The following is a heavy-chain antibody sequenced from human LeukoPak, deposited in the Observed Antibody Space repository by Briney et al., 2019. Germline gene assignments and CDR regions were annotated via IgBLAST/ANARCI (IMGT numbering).Heavy chain of an antibody. J-gene: IGHJ4*02. D-gene: IGHD3-3*01. Sequence: GGSLGLSCAASGFTFSSYWMSWVRQAPGKGLEWVANIKQDGSEKYYVDSVKGRFTISRDNAKNSLYLQMNSLRAEDTAVYYCARDRPSTVAYYDFWSGYLPTPYFDYWGQGTLVTVSS. CDR2: IKQDGSEK. CDR1: GFTFSSYW. CDR3: ARDRPSTVAYYDFWSGYLPTPYFDY. V-gene: IGHV3-7*01.